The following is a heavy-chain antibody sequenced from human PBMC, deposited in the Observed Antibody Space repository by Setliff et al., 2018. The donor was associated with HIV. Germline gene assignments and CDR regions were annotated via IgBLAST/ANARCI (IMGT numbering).Heavy chain of an antibody. D-gene: IGHD5-18*01. J-gene: IGHJ4*02. CDR1: GDSISGYY. CDR3: ARDQKGYSYGYFDS. Sequence: SETLSLTCTSSGDSISGYYWSWIRQPAGKGLEWIGRMHTSGNTNYNPSLKSRVTMSVDTSKNQFSLRLSSVTAADTAVYYCARDQKGYSYGYFDSWGQGTLVTSPQ. CDR2: MHTSGNT. V-gene: IGHV4-4*07.